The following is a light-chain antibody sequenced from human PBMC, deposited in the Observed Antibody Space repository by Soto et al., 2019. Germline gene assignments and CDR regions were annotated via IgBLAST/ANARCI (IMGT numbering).Light chain of an antibody. Sequence: QSVLTQPASVSGSPGQSITISCTGTSRDVGAYDYVSWYLQYPDKAPQLLIYYVDHRPSGVSSRFSGSESGNTASLTISGLQAEDEGDYYCCSYADGSIYFFGTGTKV. CDR3: CSYADGSIYF. V-gene: IGLV2-14*03. J-gene: IGLJ1*01. CDR2: YVD. CDR1: SRDVGAYDY.